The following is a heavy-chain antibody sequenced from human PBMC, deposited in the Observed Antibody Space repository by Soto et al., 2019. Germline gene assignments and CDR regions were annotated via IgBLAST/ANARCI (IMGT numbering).Heavy chain of an antibody. CDR1: GGSISSYY. J-gene: IGHJ4*02. CDR3: AGGFASGHYDY. D-gene: IGHD3-10*01. CDR2: IYYSGST. Sequence: SETLSLTCTVSGGSISSYYWSWIRQPPGKGLEWIGYIYYSGSTNYNPSLKSRVTISVDTSKNQFSLKLSSVTAADTAVYYCAGGFASGHYDYWAQGSLVTVSS. V-gene: IGHV4-59*01.